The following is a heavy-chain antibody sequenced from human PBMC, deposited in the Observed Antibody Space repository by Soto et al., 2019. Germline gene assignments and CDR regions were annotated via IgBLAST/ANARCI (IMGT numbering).Heavy chain of an antibody. V-gene: IGHV3-33*01. D-gene: IGHD3-22*01. Sequence: GGSLRLSCAASGFTFSSHGMNWVRQAPGKGLEWVALIWYDGSNTYYADSVKGRFTISRDNSINTLYLQMNGPRAEDTAVYYCARGGPRDSSGSYNDDFDIWGQGTMVTVSS. J-gene: IGHJ3*02. CDR3: ARGGPRDSSGSYNDDFDI. CDR1: GFTFSSHG. CDR2: IWYDGSNT.